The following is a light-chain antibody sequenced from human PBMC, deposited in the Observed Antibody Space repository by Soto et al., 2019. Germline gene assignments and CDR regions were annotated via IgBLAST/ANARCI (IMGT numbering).Light chain of an antibody. J-gene: IGLJ2*01. CDR2: EVT. V-gene: IGLV2-8*01. CDR1: SSDVGSYNF. Sequence: QSALTQPPSASGSPGQSVTISCTGTSSDVGSYNFVSWYQQHPGKAPKLMIYEVTKRPSGVPDRFSGSKSDNTASLTVSGLQAEDEADYYCSSYAGSNNSGALFGGGTKLTVL. CDR3: SSYAGSNNSGAL.